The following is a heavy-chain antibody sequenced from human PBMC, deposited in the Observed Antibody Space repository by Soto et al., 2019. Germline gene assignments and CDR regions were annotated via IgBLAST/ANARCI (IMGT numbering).Heavy chain of an antibody. V-gene: IGHV4-28*03. CDR3: ARERPDGSRLDP. CDR1: GYSISSSNW. CDR2: IYYSGTT. Sequence: SETLSLTCAVSGYSISSSNWWGWIRQPPGKGLEWIGYIYYSGTTYYNPSLKSRVTMSVDTSKNQFSLKLTSVTAADTAVYYCARERPDGSRLDPWGQGALVTVS. J-gene: IGHJ5*02. D-gene: IGHD6-13*01.